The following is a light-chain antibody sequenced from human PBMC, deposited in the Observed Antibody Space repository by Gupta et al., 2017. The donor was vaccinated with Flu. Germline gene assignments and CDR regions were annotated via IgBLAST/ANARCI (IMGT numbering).Light chain of an antibody. V-gene: IGLV3-21*02. CDR3: QVWDDDSAHHVV. J-gene: IGLJ2*01. CDR1: NIAIKS. Sequence: SYALTQALSVSVAPGQQARITCGGNNIAIKSVHWYQQKSGQAPLLVIYDDSDRPSGIPERFSASNSGNTATLTISRVEDGDEADYYCQVWDDDSAHHVVFGGGTKLTVL. CDR2: DDS.